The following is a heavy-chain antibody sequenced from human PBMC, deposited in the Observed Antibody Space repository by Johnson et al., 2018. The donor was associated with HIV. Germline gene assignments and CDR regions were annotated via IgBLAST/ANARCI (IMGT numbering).Heavy chain of an antibody. CDR2: ISYDGSNK. D-gene: IGHD6-6*01. V-gene: IGHV3-30-3*01. Sequence: QVQLVESGGGLVKPGGSLRLSCAGSGFTFSRYSMHWVRQAPGKGLEWMAIISYDGSNKYYADSARGRFTISRANFKNTLFLHLNSLRTEDTAVYYCARPYSGSSLLGFDIWGPGAMVTVSS. J-gene: IGHJ3*02. CDR1: GFTFSRYS. CDR3: ARPYSGSSLLGFDI.